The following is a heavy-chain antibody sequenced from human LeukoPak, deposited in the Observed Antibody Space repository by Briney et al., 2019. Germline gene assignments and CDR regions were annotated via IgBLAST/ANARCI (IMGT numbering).Heavy chain of an antibody. V-gene: IGHV4-59*01. CDR2: IYYSGST. D-gene: IGHD3-22*01. Sequence: PSETLSLTCTVSGGSISSYYWSWIRQPPGKGLEWIGYIYYSGSTNYNPSLKSRVTISVDTSKNQFSLKLSSVTAADTAVYYCARVSDYYDSSGYYYHPFDYWGQGTLVTVSS. J-gene: IGHJ4*02. CDR1: GGSISSYY. CDR3: ARVSDYYDSSGYYYHPFDY.